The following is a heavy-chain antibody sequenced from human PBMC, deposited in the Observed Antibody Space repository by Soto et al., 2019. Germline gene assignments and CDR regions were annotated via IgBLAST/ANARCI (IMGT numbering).Heavy chain of an antibody. J-gene: IGHJ4*02. CDR3: AKPSGGSYPESRIFDS. D-gene: IGHD1-26*01. CDR2: ISTTGGNT. V-gene: IGHV3-23*01. Sequence: EVQLLESGGGLVQPGGSLRLSCAASGFTFYSSAMSWVRQAPGKGLEWVSAISTTGGNTLYADSVKGRFTISRDNSKNTLYLQMNSLRAEDTAIYYCAKPSGGSYPESRIFDSWGQATRVTVSS. CDR1: GFTFYSSA.